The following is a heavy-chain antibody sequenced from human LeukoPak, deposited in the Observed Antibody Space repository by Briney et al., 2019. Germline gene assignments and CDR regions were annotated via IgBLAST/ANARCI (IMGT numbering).Heavy chain of an antibody. CDR1: GFNFNDAW. CDR3: TAGLGKTDDDS. Sequence: GGSLRLSCEGSGFNFNDAWMSWIRQAPGKGLEWVGRVRTTAEGETTDYAAPVRGRFIISRDDSKDMVFLQMNRLETEDTAIYYCTAGLGKTDDDSWGQGTLVTVSS. V-gene: IGHV3-15*01. CDR2: VRTTAEGETT. J-gene: IGHJ4*02. D-gene: IGHD4-11*01.